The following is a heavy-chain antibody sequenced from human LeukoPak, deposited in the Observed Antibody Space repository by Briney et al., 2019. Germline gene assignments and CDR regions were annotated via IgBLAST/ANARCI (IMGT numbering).Heavy chain of an antibody. CDR2: ISAYNGNT. Sequence: ASVKVSCKASGYTFTSYGISWVRQAPGQGLEWMGWISAYNGNTNYAQKLQGRVTMTTDTSTSTAYMELRSLRSDDTAVYYCARDTEDCSGGSCYGYYFDYWGQGTLVTVSS. J-gene: IGHJ4*02. CDR3: ARDTEDCSGGSCYGYYFDY. V-gene: IGHV1-18*01. D-gene: IGHD2-15*01. CDR1: GYTFTSYG.